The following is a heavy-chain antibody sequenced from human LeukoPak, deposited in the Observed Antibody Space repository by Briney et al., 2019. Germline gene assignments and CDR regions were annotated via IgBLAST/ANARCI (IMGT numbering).Heavy chain of an antibody. J-gene: IGHJ4*02. CDR1: GGAISIDY. CDR3: AREWGYDSSGQIDY. Sequence: SETLSLTRGVSGGAISIDYWRCIRQPPGKGLEWIGYIYNSGSTNSNPSLKSRVTISVDTSKNQFSLKLSSVTAADTAVYYCAREWGYDSSGQIDYWAREPWTPSPQ. V-gene: IGHV4-59*01. CDR2: IYNSGST. D-gene: IGHD3-22*01.